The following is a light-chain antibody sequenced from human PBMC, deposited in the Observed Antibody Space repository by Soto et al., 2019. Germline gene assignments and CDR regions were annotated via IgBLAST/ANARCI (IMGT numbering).Light chain of an antibody. CDR3: SSYAGSNNLV. V-gene: IGLV2-8*01. Sequence: QSALTQPPSASGSPGQSVTISSTGTSSDVGGYNYVSWYQHHPGKAPKLMIYEVNKRPSGVPDRFSGSKSGNTASLTVSGLQAEDEADYYCSSYAGSNNLVFGGGTKVTVL. CDR1: SSDVGGYNY. CDR2: EVN. J-gene: IGLJ3*02.